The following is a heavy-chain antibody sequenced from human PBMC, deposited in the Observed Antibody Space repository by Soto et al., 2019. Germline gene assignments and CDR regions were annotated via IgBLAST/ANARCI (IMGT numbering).Heavy chain of an antibody. J-gene: IGHJ4*02. CDR3: TTDEPYSSSWWSY. CDR1: GFTFSNAW. Sequence: VQLVESGGGLVQPAGSLRLSCAASGFTFSNAWMSWVRQAPGKGLEWVGRIKSKTDGGTTDYAAPVKGRFPISRDKSKHTLYPQMNSLTTEDTAVYYCTTDEPYSSSWWSYWGQGTLVTVSS. CDR2: IKSKTDGGTT. V-gene: IGHV3-15*01. D-gene: IGHD6-13*01.